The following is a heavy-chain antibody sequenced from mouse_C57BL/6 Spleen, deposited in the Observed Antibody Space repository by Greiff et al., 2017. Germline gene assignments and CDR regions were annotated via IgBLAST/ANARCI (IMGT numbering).Heavy chain of an antibody. CDR2: INPNNGGT. J-gene: IGHJ4*01. V-gene: IGHV1-18*01. Sequence: VHVKQSGPELVKPGASVKIPCKASGYTFTDYNMDWVKQSHGKSLEWIGDINPNNGGTIYNQKFKGKATLTVDKSSSTAYMELRSLTSEDTAVYYCARYYYGSSQIMDYWGQGTSVTVSS. CDR1: GYTFTDYN. D-gene: IGHD1-1*01. CDR3: ARYYYGSSQIMDY.